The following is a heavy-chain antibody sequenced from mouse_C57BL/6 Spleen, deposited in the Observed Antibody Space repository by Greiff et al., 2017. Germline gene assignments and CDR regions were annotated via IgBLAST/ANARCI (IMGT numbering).Heavy chain of an antibody. J-gene: IGHJ1*03. CDR1: GYTFTEYT. Sequence: VQLQQSGAELVKPGASVKLSCKASGYTFTEYTIHWVKQRSGQGLEWIGWFYPGSGSIKYNEKFKDKATLTADKSSSTVYMELSRLTSEDSAVYFCARHEDYYGSRAGWYFDVWGTGTTVTVSS. V-gene: IGHV1-62-2*01. D-gene: IGHD1-1*01. CDR3: ARHEDYYGSRAGWYFDV. CDR2: FYPGSGSI.